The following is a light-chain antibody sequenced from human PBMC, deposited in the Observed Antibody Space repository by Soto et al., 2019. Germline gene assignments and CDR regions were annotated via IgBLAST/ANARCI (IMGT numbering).Light chain of an antibody. CDR1: QSINIY. CDR3: RQRYRRPYT. V-gene: IGKV1-39*01. J-gene: IGKJ2*01. CDR2: GAS. Sequence: DIQLTQSPSSLSASVGDRVTVTCRTSQSINIYLNWYQQKPGKAPTLLIYGASSLQSGVPSRFSGGGSRTDFTFTISSLQTEDFATYYCRQRYRRPYTFGQGTKLEI.